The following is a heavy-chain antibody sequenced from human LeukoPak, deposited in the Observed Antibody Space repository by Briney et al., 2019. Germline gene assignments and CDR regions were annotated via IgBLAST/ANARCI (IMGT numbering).Heavy chain of an antibody. CDR3: AKVVGRVSGAFDI. Sequence: GGSLRLSCAASGFTFSSYAMSWFRQAPGKGLEWVSAISGSGGSTYYADSVKGRFTISRDNSKNTLYLQMNSLRAEDTAVYYCAKVVGRVSGAFDIWGQGTMVTVSS. V-gene: IGHV3-23*01. D-gene: IGHD2-2*01. J-gene: IGHJ3*02. CDR1: GFTFSSYA. CDR2: ISGSGGST.